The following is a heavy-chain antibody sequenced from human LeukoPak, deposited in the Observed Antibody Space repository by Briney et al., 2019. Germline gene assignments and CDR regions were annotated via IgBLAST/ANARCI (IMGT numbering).Heavy chain of an antibody. CDR2: IYYSGST. CDR3: ARWHDYVWGSYRPGY. J-gene: IGHJ4*02. CDR1: GGSISSYY. D-gene: IGHD3-16*02. Sequence: SETLSLTCTVSGGSISSYYWSWIRQPPGKGLEWIGYIYYSGSTNYNPSLKSRVTISVDTSKNQFSLKLSSVTAADTAVYYCARWHDYVWGSYRPGYWGQGTLVTVSS. V-gene: IGHV4-59*08.